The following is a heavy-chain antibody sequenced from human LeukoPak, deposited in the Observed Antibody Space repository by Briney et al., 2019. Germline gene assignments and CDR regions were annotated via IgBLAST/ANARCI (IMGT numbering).Heavy chain of an antibody. V-gene: IGHV4-59*01. CDR3: ARATYYYDSSGYSDAFDI. D-gene: IGHD3-22*01. Sequence: SETLSLTCTVSGGSISSYYWSWLRQPPGKGLEWIGYIYYSGSTNYNPSLKSRVTISVDTSKNQFSLKLSSVTAADTAVYYCARATYYYDSSGYSDAFDIWGQGTMVTVSS. J-gene: IGHJ3*02. CDR1: GGSISSYY. CDR2: IYYSGST.